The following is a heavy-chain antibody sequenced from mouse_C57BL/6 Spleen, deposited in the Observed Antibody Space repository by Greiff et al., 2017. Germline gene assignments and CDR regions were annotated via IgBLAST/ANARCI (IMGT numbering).Heavy chain of an antibody. J-gene: IGHJ2*01. CDR2: INPSTGGT. D-gene: IGHD2-1*01. Sequence: EVQLQQSGPELVKPGASVKISCKASGCSFTGYYMNWVKQSPEKSLEWIGEINPSTGGTTYNQKFKAKATLTVDKSSSTAYMQLKSLTSEDSAVYYCARYYGNYWGQGTTLTVSS. CDR3: ARYYGNY. V-gene: IGHV1-42*01. CDR1: GCSFTGYY.